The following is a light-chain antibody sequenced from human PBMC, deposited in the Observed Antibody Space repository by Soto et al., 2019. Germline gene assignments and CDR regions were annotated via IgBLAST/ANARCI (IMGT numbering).Light chain of an antibody. Sequence: QSALTQPPSASGSPGQSVSISCTGTSSDVGGYNYFSWYQQYPGKVPKLMVYEVNKRPSGVPDRFSGSKSGNTASLTVSGLQAEDEADYYCTAYAGGNNVFGTGTKVTVL. CDR1: SSDVGGYNY. V-gene: IGLV2-8*01. J-gene: IGLJ1*01. CDR2: EVN. CDR3: TAYAGGNNV.